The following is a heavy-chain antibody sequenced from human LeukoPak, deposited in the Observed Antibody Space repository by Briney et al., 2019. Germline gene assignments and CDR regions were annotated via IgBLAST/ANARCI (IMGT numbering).Heavy chain of an antibody. J-gene: IGHJ4*02. D-gene: IGHD5-24*01. V-gene: IGHV4-59*08. CDR2: IYYSGST. CDR1: GGSISSYY. Sequence: SETLSLTCTVSGGSISSYYWSWIRQPPEKGLEWIGYIYYSGSTKYNPSLKSRVSISVDTSKNQFSLKLSSVTAADTAVYYCARGAGAGYNLQPFDYWGQGTLVTVSS. CDR3: ARGAGAGYNLQPFDY.